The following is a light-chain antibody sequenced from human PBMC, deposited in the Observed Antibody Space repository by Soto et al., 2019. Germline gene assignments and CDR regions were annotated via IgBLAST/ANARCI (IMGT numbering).Light chain of an antibody. Sequence: QSVLTQPASVSGSPGQSITISCTGTSSDIGAYNYVSWYQQHPGKAPKLMIYDVNIQPSGVSNRFSGSKSGNTASLTISGLQAEDEADYYCTSWTTSTTMIFGGGTKVTVL. J-gene: IGLJ2*01. CDR1: SSDIGAYNY. V-gene: IGLV2-14*03. CDR2: DVN. CDR3: TSWTTSTTMI.